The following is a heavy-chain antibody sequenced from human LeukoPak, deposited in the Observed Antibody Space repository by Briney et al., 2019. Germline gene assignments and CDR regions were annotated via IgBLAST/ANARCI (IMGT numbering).Heavy chain of an antibody. V-gene: IGHV1-8*01. CDR3: VYDYGDYVFDY. CDR2: MNPNSGNT. D-gene: IGHD4-17*01. CDR1: VYTFTSYD. J-gene: IGHJ4*02. Sequence: ASVKVSCKASVYTFTSYDINWVRQATGQGLEWMGWMNPNSGNTGYAQKFQGRVTMTRNTSISTAYMELSSLRSEDTAVYYCVYDYGDYVFDYWGQGTLVTVSS.